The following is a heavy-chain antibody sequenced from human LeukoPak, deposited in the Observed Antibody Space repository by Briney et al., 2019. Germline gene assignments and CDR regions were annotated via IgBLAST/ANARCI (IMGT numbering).Heavy chain of an antibody. CDR2: INPNSGGT. D-gene: IGHD3-3*01. CDR3: ARSILEWLLPDY. V-gene: IGHV1-2*02. Sequence: ASVKVSCKASGYTFTGYYMHWVRQAPGQGLEWMGWINPNSGGTNYAQKFQGRVTMTRDTSISTVYMELSRLRSDDTAVYYCARSILEWLLPDYWGQGTLVTVSS. CDR1: GYTFTGYY. J-gene: IGHJ4*02.